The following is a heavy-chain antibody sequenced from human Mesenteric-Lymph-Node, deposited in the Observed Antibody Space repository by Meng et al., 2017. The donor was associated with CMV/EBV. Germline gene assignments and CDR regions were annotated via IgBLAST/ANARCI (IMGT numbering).Heavy chain of an antibody. V-gene: IGHV3-7*01. Sequence: GGSLRLSCAASGFTFSSYAMSWVRQAPGKGLEWVARIKQDGSENYYVDSVKGRFTISRDNAKNSLYLQMNTVRAEDTAVYYCARLRAPYSSGFYDCWGQGTLVTVSS. CDR3: ARLRAPYSSGFYDC. J-gene: IGHJ4*02. CDR2: IKQDGSEN. D-gene: IGHD6-19*01. CDR1: GFTFSSYA.